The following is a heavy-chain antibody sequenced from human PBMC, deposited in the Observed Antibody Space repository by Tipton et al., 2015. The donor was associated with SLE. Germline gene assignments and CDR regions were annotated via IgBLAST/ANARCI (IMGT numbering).Heavy chain of an antibody. D-gene: IGHD6-6*01. V-gene: IGHV3-9*01. Sequence: SLRLSCAASGFTFDDYAMHWVRPAPGQGLAWVPVISWISGSIGYADSVKGRFTISRDKAKNSLYLQMNSLSAEDTALYYCAKDIQYSSSLGGNYFDYWGQGTLVTVSS. CDR2: ISWISGSI. CDR3: AKDIQYSSSLGGNYFDY. CDR1: GFTFDDYA. J-gene: IGHJ4*02.